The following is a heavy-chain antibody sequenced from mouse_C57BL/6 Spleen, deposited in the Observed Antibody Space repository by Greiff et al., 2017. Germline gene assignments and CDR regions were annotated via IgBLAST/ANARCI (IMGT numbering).Heavy chain of an antibody. CDR3: ARSYGYDGVWFAY. J-gene: IGHJ3*01. CDR2: IDPSDSET. Sequence: QVQLQQPGAELVRPGSSVKLSCKASGYTFTSYWMHWVKQRPIQGLEWIGNIDPSDSETHYNQKFKDKATLTVDKSSSTAYMQLSSLTSEDSAVYYGARSYGYDGVWFAYWGQGTLVTVSA. D-gene: IGHD2-2*01. CDR1: GYTFTSYW. V-gene: IGHV1-52*01.